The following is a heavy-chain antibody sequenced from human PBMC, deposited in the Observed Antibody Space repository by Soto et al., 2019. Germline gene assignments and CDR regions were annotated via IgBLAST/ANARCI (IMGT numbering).Heavy chain of an antibody. CDR1: GFTFSSYA. V-gene: IGHV3-23*01. CDR2: ISGSGGST. Sequence: GGSLRLSCAASGFTFSSYAMSWVRQAPGKGLEWVSAISGSGGSTYYADSVKGRFTISRDNSKNTLYLQMNSLRAEDTAVYYCAKIFDPVRYCSSTSCYEGVGDYWGQGTRVTVSS. D-gene: IGHD2-2*01. CDR3: AKIFDPVRYCSSTSCYEGVGDY. J-gene: IGHJ4*02.